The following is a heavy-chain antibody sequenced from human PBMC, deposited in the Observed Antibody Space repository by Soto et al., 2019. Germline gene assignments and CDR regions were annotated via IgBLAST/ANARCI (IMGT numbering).Heavy chain of an antibody. J-gene: IGHJ4*02. D-gene: IGHD4-17*01. CDR1: GGSISSGDYY. CDR3: AGLSSGDYDDY. CDR2: IYYSGST. Sequence: PSETLPLTCTVSGGSISSGDYYWSWIRQPPGKGLEWIGYIYYSGSTYYNPSLKRRVTISVDTSKNQFSLKLSSVTAADTAVYYCAGLSSGDYDDYWGQGTLVTVSS. V-gene: IGHV4-30-4*01.